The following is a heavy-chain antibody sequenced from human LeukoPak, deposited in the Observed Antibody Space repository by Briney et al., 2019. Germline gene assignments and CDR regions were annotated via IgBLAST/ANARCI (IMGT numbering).Heavy chain of an antibody. CDR3: TRGRGFRRFPHYYGDV. J-gene: IGHJ6*03. CDR1: GLAFSSAW. Sequence: SLRLSCAASGLAFSSAWMRWVGQAPGKGLEWVGFIRSKAYGGTTEYVASVKGRFALSRAASRRIAYLLMSSLKAEDTAVYYCTRGRGFRRFPHYYGDVWGKGTTVTISS. D-gene: IGHD3-10*01. V-gene: IGHV3-49*02. CDR2: IRSKAYGGTT.